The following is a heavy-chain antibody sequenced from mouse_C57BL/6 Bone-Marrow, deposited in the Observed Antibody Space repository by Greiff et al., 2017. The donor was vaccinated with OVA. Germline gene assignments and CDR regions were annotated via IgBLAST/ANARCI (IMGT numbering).Heavy chain of an antibody. CDR3: ARADYDRGVYYFDY. V-gene: IGHV2-9-1*01. CDR1: GFSLTSYA. CDR2: IWTGGGT. J-gene: IGHJ2*01. Sequence: VQLKESGPGLVAPSQSLSITCTVSGFSLTSYAISWVRQPPGKGLEWLGVIWTGGGTNYNSALKSRLSISKDNSKSQIFLKMNSLQTDDTARYYCARADYDRGVYYFDYWGQGTTLTVSS. D-gene: IGHD2-4*01.